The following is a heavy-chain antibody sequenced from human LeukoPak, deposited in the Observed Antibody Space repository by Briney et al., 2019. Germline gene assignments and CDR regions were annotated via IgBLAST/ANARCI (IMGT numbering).Heavy chain of an antibody. CDR1: GGSISSYY. D-gene: IGHD3-22*01. Sequence: SETLSLTCTVSGGSISSYYWSWIRQPPGKGLEWIGEINHSGSTNYNPSLKSRVTISVDTSKNQFSLKLSSVTAADTAVYYCARDGPYKYYYDSSGYYSDAFDIWGQGTMVTVSS. V-gene: IGHV4-34*01. CDR2: INHSGST. J-gene: IGHJ3*02. CDR3: ARDGPYKYYYDSSGYYSDAFDI.